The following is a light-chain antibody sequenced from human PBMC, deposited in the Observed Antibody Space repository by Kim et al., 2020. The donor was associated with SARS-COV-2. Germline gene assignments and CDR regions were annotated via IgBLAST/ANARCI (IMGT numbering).Light chain of an antibody. CDR1: QSVRSY. V-gene: IGKV3-11*01. CDR3: QQRSNWPPVWT. Sequence: PGERDTLSCRASQSVRSYLAWYQQKPGQAPRLLIYDASNRATGIPARFSGSGSGTDFTLTISSLEPEDFAVYYCQQRSNWPPVWTFGQGTKVDIK. CDR2: DAS. J-gene: IGKJ1*01.